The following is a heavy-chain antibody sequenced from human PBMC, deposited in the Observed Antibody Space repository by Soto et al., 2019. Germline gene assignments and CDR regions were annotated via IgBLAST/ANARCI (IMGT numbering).Heavy chain of an antibody. D-gene: IGHD6-19*01. CDR1: GLSITDSEMG. CDR2: IDSSGEK. V-gene: IGHV2-26*01. J-gene: IGHJ5*02. Sequence: QVTLKESGPVLVKPTETLTLRCTVSGLSITDSEMGVSWIRQPPGQPLEWLAHIDSSGEKSYRTFLKSRLAIYQDTAKSQIVLTMTNMDPADTATYYCARRHLAVAVSPWFDPWGQGIPVTVSS. CDR3: ARRHLAVAVSPWFDP.